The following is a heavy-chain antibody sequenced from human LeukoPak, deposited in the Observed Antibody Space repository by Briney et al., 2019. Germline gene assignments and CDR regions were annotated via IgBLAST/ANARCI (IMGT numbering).Heavy chain of an antibody. D-gene: IGHD5-12*01. CDR2: IYYSGST. CDR1: GGSISSYY. J-gene: IGHJ3*02. Sequence: SETLSLTCTVSGGSISSYYWSWIRQPPGKGLEWIGYIYYSGSTNYNPSLKSRVTISVDTSKNQFSLKLSSVTAADTAVYYCAQSGYDFYAFDIWGQGTMVTVSS. V-gene: IGHV4-59*01. CDR3: AQSGYDFYAFDI.